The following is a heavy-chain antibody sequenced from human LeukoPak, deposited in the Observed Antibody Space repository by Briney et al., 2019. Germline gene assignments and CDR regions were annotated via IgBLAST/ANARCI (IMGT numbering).Heavy chain of an antibody. J-gene: IGHJ4*02. D-gene: IGHD6-19*01. CDR3: ARDQGIAVAAPDY. V-gene: IGHV1-46*01. Sequence: GASVKVSCKASGYTFTSYYMHWVRQAPGQGLEWMGIINPGGGSTSYAQKFQGRVTMTRDMSTSTVYMELSSLRSEDTAVYYCARDQGIAVAAPDYWGQGTLVTVSS. CDR1: GYTFTSYY. CDR2: INPGGGST.